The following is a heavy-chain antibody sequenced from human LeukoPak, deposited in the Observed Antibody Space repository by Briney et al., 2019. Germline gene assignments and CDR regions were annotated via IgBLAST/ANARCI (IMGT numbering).Heavy chain of an antibody. CDR1: GFTFSSYV. Sequence: GRSLRLSCAASGFTFSSYVMHWVRQAPGKGLEWVSAISGSGGSTYYADSVEGRFTISRDNSKNTLYLQMNSLRAEDTAVYYCAKVWGRSAWYFDLWGRGTLVTVSS. CDR3: AKVWGRSAWYFDL. CDR2: ISGSGGST. V-gene: IGHV3-23*01. D-gene: IGHD7-27*01. J-gene: IGHJ2*01.